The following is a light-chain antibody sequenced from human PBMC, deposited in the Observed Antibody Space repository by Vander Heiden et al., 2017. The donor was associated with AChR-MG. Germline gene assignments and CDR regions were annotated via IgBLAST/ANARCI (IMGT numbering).Light chain of an antibody. CDR3: QQGYSPPYT. Sequence: DIQMTQSPSSLSASVGDRVTITCRASQSISNYLKWYQQKPGKAPQLLIYKISNLESGVPSRFSGSGSGTDFTLTISSLQPDDFATYYCQQGYSPPYTFGQGTKLEIK. J-gene: IGKJ2*01. CDR2: KIS. V-gene: IGKV1-39*01. CDR1: QSISNY.